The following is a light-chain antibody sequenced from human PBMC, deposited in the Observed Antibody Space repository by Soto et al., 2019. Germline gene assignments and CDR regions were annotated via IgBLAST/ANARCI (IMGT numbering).Light chain of an antibody. CDR1: SSDVGSYNL. Sequence: QSALTQPASVAGSPGQSITISCTGTSSDVGSYNLGSWYQQHPGKAPKLMIDEVSKRPSGVSNRFSGSKSGNTASLTISGLQAEDEADYYCCSYAGSSTLFGGGTKLTVL. J-gene: IGLJ2*01. CDR3: CSYAGSSTL. CDR2: EVS. V-gene: IGLV2-23*02.